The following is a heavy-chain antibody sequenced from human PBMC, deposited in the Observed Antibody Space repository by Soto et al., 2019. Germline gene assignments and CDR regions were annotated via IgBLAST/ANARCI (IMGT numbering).Heavy chain of an antibody. CDR2: ISYDGSNK. J-gene: IGHJ6*02. D-gene: IGHD3-10*01. V-gene: IGHV3-30*18. CDR1: GFTFSSYG. CDR3: AKGLLVRGLRTGMDV. Sequence: GGSLRLSCAASGFTFSSYGMHWVRQAPGKGLEWVAVISYDGSNKYYADSVKGRFTISRDNSKNTLYLQMNSLRAEDTAVYYCAKGLLVRGLRTGMDVWGQGTTVTV.